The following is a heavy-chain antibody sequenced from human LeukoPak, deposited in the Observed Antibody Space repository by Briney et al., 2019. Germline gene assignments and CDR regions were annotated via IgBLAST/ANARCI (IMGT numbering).Heavy chain of an antibody. J-gene: IGHJ4*02. V-gene: IGHV3-7*03. CDR3: AKEPLHSWLPYYFDY. Sequence: PGGSLRLSCAASGFTFSSYWMSWVRQAPGKGLEWVANIKQDGSEKYYVDSVKGRFTISRDNAKNSLYLQMNSLRAEDTAVYYCAKEPLHSWLPYYFDYWGQGTLVTVSS. CDR1: GFTFSSYW. CDR2: IKQDGSEK. D-gene: IGHD5-12*01.